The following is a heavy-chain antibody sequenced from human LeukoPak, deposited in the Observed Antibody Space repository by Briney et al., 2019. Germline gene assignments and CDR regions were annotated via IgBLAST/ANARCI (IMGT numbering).Heavy chain of an antibody. D-gene: IGHD2-2*01. J-gene: IGHJ6*02. Sequence: GGSLRLSCAASGFTFDDYAMHWVRQAPGKGLEWVSGISWNSGSIGYADSVKGRFTISRDNAKNSLYLQMNSLRAEDTALYYRAKDIDCSSTSCYGDYYYYGMDVWGQGTTVTVSS. CDR3: AKDIDCSSTSCYGDYYYYGMDV. CDR1: GFTFDDYA. CDR2: ISWNSGSI. V-gene: IGHV3-9*01.